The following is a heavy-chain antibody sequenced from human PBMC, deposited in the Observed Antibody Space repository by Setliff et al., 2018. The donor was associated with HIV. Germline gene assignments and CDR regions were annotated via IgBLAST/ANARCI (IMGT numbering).Heavy chain of an antibody. Sequence: SETLSLTCTVSGGSISSGSYYWSWLRQPAGKGLEWIGHIYTSGSTNYNPSLKSRVTISVDTSKNQFSLRLSSVTAADTAVYYCARVPRQLLKGAAAYFDYWGQGTLVTVSS. CDR3: ARVPRQLLKGAAAYFDY. V-gene: IGHV4-61*09. CDR1: GGSISSGSYY. CDR2: IYTSGST. D-gene: IGHD5-18*01. J-gene: IGHJ4*02.